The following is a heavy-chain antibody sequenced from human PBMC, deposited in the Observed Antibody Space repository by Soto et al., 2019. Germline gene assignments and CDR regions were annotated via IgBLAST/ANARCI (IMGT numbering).Heavy chain of an antibody. V-gene: IGHV6-1*01. CDR2: TYYRSKWYN. Sequence: SQTLSLTCAISGDSVSSNSAAWNWIRQSPSRGLEWLGRTYYRSKWYNDYAVSVKSRITINPDTSKNQFSLQLNSVTPEDTAVYYCARTRYSSGWYITWFDPWGHGTLVTVSS. CDR1: GDSVSSNSAA. CDR3: ARTRYSSGWYITWFDP. J-gene: IGHJ5*02. D-gene: IGHD6-19*01.